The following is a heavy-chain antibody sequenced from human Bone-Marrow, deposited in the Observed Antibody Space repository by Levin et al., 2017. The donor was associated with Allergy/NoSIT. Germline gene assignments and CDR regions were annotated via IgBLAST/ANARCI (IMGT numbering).Heavy chain of an antibody. CDR3: ARGRNWYGYYFDY. V-gene: IGHV3-7*04. D-gene: IGHD5-18*01. J-gene: IGHJ4*02. CDR1: GFTFSSYW. Sequence: HPGGSLRLSCAASGFTFSSYWMSWVRQAPGKGLEWVANIQRDGLEKNYVDFVKGRFTISRDNAKSSMYLQMNSLRAEDTAVYYCARGRNWYGYYFDYWGQGNLVTVSS. CDR2: IQRDGLEK.